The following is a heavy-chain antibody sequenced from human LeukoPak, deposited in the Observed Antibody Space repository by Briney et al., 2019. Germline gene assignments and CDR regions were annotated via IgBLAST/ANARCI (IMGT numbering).Heavy chain of an antibody. D-gene: IGHD2-2*01. Sequence: SETLSLTCIVSGGSIRSYYWSWIRQPPEKGLEWIGYIYYSGSTNYNPSLKSRVTISVDTSKNQFSLKLSSVTAADTAVYYCARGCSSTSCYAFDYWGQGILVTVSS. CDR3: ARGCSSTSCYAFDY. CDR2: IYYSGST. V-gene: IGHV4-59*01. J-gene: IGHJ4*02. CDR1: GGSIRSYY.